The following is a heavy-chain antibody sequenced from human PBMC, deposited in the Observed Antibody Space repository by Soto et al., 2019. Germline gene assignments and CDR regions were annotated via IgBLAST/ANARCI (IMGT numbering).Heavy chain of an antibody. V-gene: IGHV1-69*13. CDR1: GGTFSSYA. Sequence: ASVKVSCKASGGTFSSYAISWVRQAPGQGLEWMGGIIPIFGTANYAQKFQGRVTITADESTSTAYMELSSLRSEDTAVYYCARVLVRGVKDPLDYYGMDVWGQGTTVTVSS. D-gene: IGHD3-10*01. CDR3: ARVLVRGVKDPLDYYGMDV. CDR2: IIPIFGTA. J-gene: IGHJ6*02.